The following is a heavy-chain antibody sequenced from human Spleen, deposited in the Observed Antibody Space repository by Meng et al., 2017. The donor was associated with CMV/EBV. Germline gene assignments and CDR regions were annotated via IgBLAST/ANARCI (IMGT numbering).Heavy chain of an antibody. V-gene: IGHV4-61*01. D-gene: IGHD2-2*01. J-gene: IGHJ4*02. Sequence: GSGGSVSSGSYYWSWIRQPPGKGLEWIGYIYYSGSTNYNPSLKSRVTISVDTSKNQFSLKLSSVTAADTAVYYCATGYCSSTSCLDYWGQGTLVTVSS. CDR3: ATGYCSSTSCLDY. CDR1: GGSVSSGSYY. CDR2: IYYSGST.